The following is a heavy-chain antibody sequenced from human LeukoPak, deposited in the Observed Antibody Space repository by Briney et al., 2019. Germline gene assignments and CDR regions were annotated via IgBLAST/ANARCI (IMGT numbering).Heavy chain of an antibody. CDR2: IYHSGAT. J-gene: IGHJ4*02. CDR3: ARGGSGTPGDFDY. V-gene: IGHV4-4*02. CDR1: GGSISSSSSIC. D-gene: IGHD2-2*01. Sequence: PSETLSLTCAVSGGSISSSSSICWTWVRQPPGKGLEWIGEIYHSGATNYNPSLKSRVTMLLDKSKNQFSLKLNSVTAADTAVYYCARGGSGTPGDFDYWGQGTLITVSS.